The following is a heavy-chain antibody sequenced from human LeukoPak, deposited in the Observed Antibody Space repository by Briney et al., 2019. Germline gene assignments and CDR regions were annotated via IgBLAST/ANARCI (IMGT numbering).Heavy chain of an antibody. CDR3: ARGPAQGFDY. CDR2: IYYSGST. J-gene: IGHJ4*02. CDR1: GGSISSGGYY. V-gene: IGHV4-31*03. Sequence: SQTLSLTCTVSGGSISSGGYYWSWIRQHPGKGLEWIGYIYYSGSTYYNPSLKSRVTISVDTSKNQFSLKLSSVTAADTAVHYCARGPAQGFDYWGQGTLVTVSS.